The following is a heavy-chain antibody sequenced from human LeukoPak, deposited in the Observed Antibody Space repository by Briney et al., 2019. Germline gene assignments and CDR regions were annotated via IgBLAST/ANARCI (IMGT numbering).Heavy chain of an antibody. J-gene: IGHJ4*02. CDR3: ATPGLDF. V-gene: IGHV3-23*01. Sequence: PGGSLRLSCAASGFTFSSYAMSWVRQAPGKGLEWVSGISVSGDGTYYADSVKGRFTISRDNSKNTLYLQMNSLRVEDTAIYYCATPGLDFWGQGTLVTFSS. CDR2: ISVSGDGT. CDR1: GFTFSSYA.